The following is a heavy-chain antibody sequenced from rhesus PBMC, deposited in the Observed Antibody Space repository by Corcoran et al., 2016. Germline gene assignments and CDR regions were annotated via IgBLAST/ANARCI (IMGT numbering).Heavy chain of an antibody. CDR1: GGSIRRND. D-gene: IGHD4-29*01. V-gene: IGHV4S11*01. CDR2: IYGSGSST. J-gene: IGHJ4*01. Sequence: QVQLQESGPGLRKPLETLSLTCAVAGGSIRRNDWSWIRQPPGKGLEWIGYIYGSGSSTNYNPSLKSRVTLSVDTSKNQFSLKLSSVTAADTAVYYCARVEYGTSYDYWGQGVLVTVSS. CDR3: ARVEYGTSYDY.